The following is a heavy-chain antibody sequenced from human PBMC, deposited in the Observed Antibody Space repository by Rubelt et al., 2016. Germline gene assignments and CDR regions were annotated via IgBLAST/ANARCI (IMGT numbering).Heavy chain of an antibody. D-gene: IGHD6-19*01. V-gene: IGHV3-23*01. Sequence: GLERISGVSGNGGSTYYADSVRGRFTISRDNSKNTLYLQMNSLRAEDTAVYYCHRLDPPGIPVAGTYDYWGQGTLVTVSS. CDR3: HRLDPPGIPVAGTYDY. CDR2: VSGNGGST. J-gene: IGHJ4*02.